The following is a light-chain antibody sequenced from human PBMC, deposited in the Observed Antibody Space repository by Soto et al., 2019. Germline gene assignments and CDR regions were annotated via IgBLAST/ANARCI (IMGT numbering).Light chain of an antibody. Sequence: EMVLTQSPATLSLCPGERATLSCRASQSVSSYLAWYQQKPGQAPRLLIYDASNRATGIPARFSGSGSGTDFTLTIGSLEPEDFAVYYCQQYGSSPFGQGTRLEI. CDR2: DAS. J-gene: IGKJ5*01. V-gene: IGKV3-11*01. CDR3: QQYGSSP. CDR1: QSVSSY.